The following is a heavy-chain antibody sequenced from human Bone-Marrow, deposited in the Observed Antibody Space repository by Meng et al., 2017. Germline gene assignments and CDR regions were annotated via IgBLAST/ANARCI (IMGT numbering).Heavy chain of an antibody. Sequence: ASVKVSCKASGYTFTSYGISWVRQAPGQGLEWMGWISAYNGNTNYAQKLQGRVTMTTDTSTSTAYMELRSLRSDDTAVYYCARETGIGMYSSSWPLDYWGQGNLVNGAS. J-gene: IGHJ4*02. D-gene: IGHD6-13*01. V-gene: IGHV1-18*01. CDR3: ARETGIGMYSSSWPLDY. CDR2: ISAYNGNT. CDR1: GYTFTSYG.